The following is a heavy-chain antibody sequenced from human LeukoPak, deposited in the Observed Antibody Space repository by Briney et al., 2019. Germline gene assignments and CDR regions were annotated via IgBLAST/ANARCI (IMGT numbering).Heavy chain of an antibody. J-gene: IGHJ6*03. Sequence: EASVKVSCKASGYTFTSYGISWVRQAPGQGLEWMGWISAYNGNTYYAQNLQGRVTVTTDISTSTAYMELTSLRSDDTAVYYCAREGRYYYYYMDVWGKGTTVTVSS. CDR2: ISAYNGNT. V-gene: IGHV1-18*01. CDR1: GYTFTSYG. CDR3: AREGRYYYYYMDV.